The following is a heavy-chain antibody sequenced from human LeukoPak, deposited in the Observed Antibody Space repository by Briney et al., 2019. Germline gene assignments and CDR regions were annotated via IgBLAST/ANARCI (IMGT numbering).Heavy chain of an antibody. J-gene: IGHJ4*02. CDR1: GLTFDVYT. Sequence: GSSLRLPCAASGLTFDVYTMHWVRHAPGESLEEFSGVSWYSGRIRYADSVTGRFIICSDHAQNSLYLQMYGLRAEDMALYYCAKGPDAWLRSGYYFDYWGQGTLVTVSS. V-gene: IGHV3-9*03. CDR3: AKGPDAWLRSGYYFDY. D-gene: IGHD5-12*01. CDR2: VSWYSGRI.